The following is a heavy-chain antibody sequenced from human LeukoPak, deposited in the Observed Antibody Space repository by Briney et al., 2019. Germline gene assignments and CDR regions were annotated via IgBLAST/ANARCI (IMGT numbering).Heavy chain of an antibody. D-gene: IGHD6-13*01. CDR2: INHSGST. J-gene: IGHJ4*02. Sequence: SETLSLTCTVSGGSISSSSYYWGWIRQPPGKGLEWIGEINHSGSTNYNPSLKSRVTISADTSKNQFSLKVSSVTAADTAIYYCARGTTSSSWYDYWGRGTLVTVSS. V-gene: IGHV4-39*07. CDR3: ARGTTSSSWYDY. CDR1: GGSISSSSYY.